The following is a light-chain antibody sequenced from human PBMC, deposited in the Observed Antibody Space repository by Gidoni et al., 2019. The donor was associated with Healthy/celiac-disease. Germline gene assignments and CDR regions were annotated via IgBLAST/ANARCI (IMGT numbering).Light chain of an antibody. CDR3: QQSYSTPPIT. V-gene: IGKV1-39*01. CDR1: QSISSY. Sequence: DIQMTQSPSSLSASVGDRVTITCRASQSISSYLNWSQQKPGKAPKLLIYAASSLQSGVPSRFSGSGSGTDVTLTISSRQPEDVATYYCQQSYSTPPITFGQGTRLEIK. J-gene: IGKJ5*01. CDR2: AAS.